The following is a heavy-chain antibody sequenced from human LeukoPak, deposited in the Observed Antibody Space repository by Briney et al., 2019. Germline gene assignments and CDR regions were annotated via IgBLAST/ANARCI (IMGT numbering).Heavy chain of an antibody. Sequence: PSETLSLTCAVHGGSFNGFYWTWMRQAPGKGLEWIGEINHSRGTSYTASLWSRVTISQDTSKNQFSLKLTSVTAADTAVYYCARGLGEGYPDSWGQGTLVIVSS. J-gene: IGHJ4*02. D-gene: IGHD5-24*01. CDR3: ARGLGEGYPDS. CDR2: INHSRGT. CDR1: GGSFNGFY. V-gene: IGHV4-34*01.